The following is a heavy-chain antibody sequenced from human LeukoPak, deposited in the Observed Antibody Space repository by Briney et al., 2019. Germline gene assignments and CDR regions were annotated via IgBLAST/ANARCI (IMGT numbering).Heavy chain of an antibody. V-gene: IGHV3-7*01. CDR3: ARIISAVYSGSYQAPIDY. J-gene: IGHJ4*02. CDR2: IKQDGSEK. Sequence: GGSLRLSCAASGFTFSSYWMSWVRQAPGKGLEWVANIKQDGSEKYYVDSVKGRFTISRDNAKSSLYLQMNSLRAEDTAVYYCARIISAVYSGSYQAPIDYWGQGTLVTVSS. D-gene: IGHD1-26*01. CDR1: GFTFSSYW.